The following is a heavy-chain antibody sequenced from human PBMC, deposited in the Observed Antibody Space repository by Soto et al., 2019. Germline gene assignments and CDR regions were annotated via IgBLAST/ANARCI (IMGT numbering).Heavy chain of an antibody. D-gene: IGHD1-26*01. CDR3: ARTPSGGYPYNWFDP. Sequence: PGGSLRLSCAASGFTFSSYGMHWVRQAPGKGLEWVAPISYDGSKKYYADSVKGRFTISRDNSKNTLYLQIHSLRTEHTAVYYCARTPSGGYPYNWFDPWGQGTLVTVSS. CDR1: GFTFSSYG. V-gene: IGHV3-30*03. CDR2: ISYDGSKK. J-gene: IGHJ5*02.